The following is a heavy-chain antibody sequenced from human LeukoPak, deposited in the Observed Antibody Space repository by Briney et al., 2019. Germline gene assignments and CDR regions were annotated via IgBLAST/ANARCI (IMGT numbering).Heavy chain of an antibody. D-gene: IGHD4-17*01. CDR3: ARARWTSTVTTYYLDY. Sequence: ASVKVSCKASGYTFTSYAMHWVRQAPGQGLEWMGWINAGNGKTKYSQKFQGRVTITRDTSASTAYMELSGLRSEDTAVYYCARARWTSTVTTYYLDYWGQGTLVTVSS. V-gene: IGHV1-3*01. J-gene: IGHJ4*02. CDR1: GYTFTSYA. CDR2: INAGNGKT.